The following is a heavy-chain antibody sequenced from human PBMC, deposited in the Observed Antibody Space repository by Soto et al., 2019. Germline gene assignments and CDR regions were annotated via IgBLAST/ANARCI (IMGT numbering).Heavy chain of an antibody. CDR2: ISSSSSTI. D-gene: IGHD3-16*01. V-gene: IGHV3-48*01. Sequence: EVQLVESGGGLVQRGGSLRLSCAASGLTFSSYSMNWVRKATGKGLEWVSYISSSSSTIYYADSVKGRFTISRDNAKNSLYLQMNSLRAEDTAVYYCRFVEEPRYYYYGMDVWGQGFTVTVS. CDR1: GLTFSSYS. CDR3: RFVEEPRYYYYGMDV. J-gene: IGHJ6*02.